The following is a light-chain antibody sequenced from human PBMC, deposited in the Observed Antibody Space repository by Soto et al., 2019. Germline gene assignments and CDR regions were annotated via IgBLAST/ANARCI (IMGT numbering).Light chain of an antibody. Sequence: QSVLTQPASVSGSPGQSITISCTGTSSDVGNYNLVSWYQQHPGKAPKLIIYDDSKRPSGVSNRFSGSRSGNTASLTIPGLRAKDEAVYSCCSCAESTTYVFGTGTKVPVL. CDR1: SSDVGNYNL. CDR2: DDS. V-gene: IGLV2-23*01. J-gene: IGLJ1*01. CDR3: CSCAESTTYV.